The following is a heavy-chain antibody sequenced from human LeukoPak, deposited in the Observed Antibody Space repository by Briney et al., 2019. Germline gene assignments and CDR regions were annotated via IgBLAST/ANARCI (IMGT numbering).Heavy chain of an antibody. Sequence: KPSETLSLTCAVYGGSFSGYYWSWIRQPPGKGLEWIGEINHSGSTNYNPSLKSRVTISVDTSKNQFSLKLSSVTAADTAVYYCAREDLVVSFDYWGQGTLVTVSS. D-gene: IGHD3-22*01. V-gene: IGHV4-34*01. CDR1: GGSFSGYY. J-gene: IGHJ4*02. CDR3: AREDLVVSFDY. CDR2: INHSGST.